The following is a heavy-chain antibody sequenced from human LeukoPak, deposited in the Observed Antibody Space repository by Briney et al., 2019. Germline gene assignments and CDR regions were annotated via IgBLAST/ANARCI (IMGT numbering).Heavy chain of an antibody. J-gene: IGHJ4*02. CDR1: GFIFSTYP. CDR3: ARGWIAAAGTRFLDY. Sequence: GSLRLSCAASGFIFSTYPMSWVRQAPGKGLEWIGEINHSGSTNYNPSLKSRVTISVDTSKNQFSLKLSSVTAADTAVYYCARGWIAAAGTRFLDYWGQGTLVTVSS. V-gene: IGHV4-34*01. CDR2: INHSGST. D-gene: IGHD6-13*01.